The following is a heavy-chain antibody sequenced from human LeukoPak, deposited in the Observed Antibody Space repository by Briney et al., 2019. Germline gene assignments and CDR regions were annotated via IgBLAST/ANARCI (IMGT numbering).Heavy chain of an antibody. CDR2: ISHDGSNK. J-gene: IGHJ4*02. CDR3: ARDSGGSSLDY. V-gene: IGHV3-30*03. D-gene: IGHD1-26*01. Sequence: QPGRSLRLSCAASGFTFSSYGMHWVRQAPGKGLEWVAVISHDGSNKYYADSVKGRFTISRDNSKNTLYLQMNSLRAEDTAVYYCARDSGGSSLDYWGQGTLVTVSS. CDR1: GFTFSSYG.